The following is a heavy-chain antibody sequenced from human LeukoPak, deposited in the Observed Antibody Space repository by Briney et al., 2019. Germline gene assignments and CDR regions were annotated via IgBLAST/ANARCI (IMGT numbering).Heavy chain of an antibody. J-gene: IGHJ4*02. V-gene: IGHV4-59*01. CDR2: IFYTGST. D-gene: IGHD6-19*01. CDR3: ARSVSGWTYYFDY. Sequence: SETLSLTCSVSGDSISSYYWSWIRQPPGKGLEWIGNIFYTGSTNYNPSLRSRVTISVDTSKNQFSLKLSSVTAADTAVYYCARSVSGWTYYFDYWGQGTLVTVSS. CDR1: GDSISSYY.